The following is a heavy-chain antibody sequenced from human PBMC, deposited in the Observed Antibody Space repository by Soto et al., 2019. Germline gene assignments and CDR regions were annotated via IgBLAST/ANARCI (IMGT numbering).Heavy chain of an antibody. CDR3: AHKDQVEYFWT. CDR1: GFSLSTSGVG. V-gene: IGHV2-5*02. CDR2: IYCDDDK. Sequence: QITLKESGPTLVKPTQTLTLTCTFSGFSLSTSGVGVGWIRQPPGKALEWLALIYCDDDKRYSPSLKSRLTITQDTSKNQVVRTMTNMDPVDTATYYCAHKDQVEYFWTWGQGTLVTVSS. D-gene: IGHD3-9*01. J-gene: IGHJ5*02.